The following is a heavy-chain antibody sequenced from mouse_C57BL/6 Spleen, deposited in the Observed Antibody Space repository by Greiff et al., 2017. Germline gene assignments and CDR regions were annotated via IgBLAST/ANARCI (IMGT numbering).Heavy chain of an antibody. CDR2: INPNNGGT. V-gene: IGHV1-26*01. Sequence: VQLQQSGPELVKPGASVKISCKASGYTFTDYYMNWVKQSHGKSLEWIGDINPNNGGTSYNQKFKGKATLTVDKSSSTACMELRSLTSEDSAVYYCARRDFDVWGTGTTVTVSS. CDR3: ARRDFDV. CDR1: GYTFTDYY. J-gene: IGHJ1*03.